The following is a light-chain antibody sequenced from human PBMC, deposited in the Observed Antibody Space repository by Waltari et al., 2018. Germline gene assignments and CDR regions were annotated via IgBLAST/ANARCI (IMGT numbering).Light chain of an antibody. CDR2: DVS. J-gene: IGLJ3*02. V-gene: IGLV2-14*03. Sequence: QSALTQPAPVSGSPGQSITISSPDTSSDVGGYNSVPWYQQHPGKAPKLMIYDVSNRPSGLSNRFSGSKSGNTASLTISGLQAEDEADYYCSSYTSSNTWVFGGGTKLTVL. CDR3: SSYTSSNTWV. CDR1: SSDVGGYNS.